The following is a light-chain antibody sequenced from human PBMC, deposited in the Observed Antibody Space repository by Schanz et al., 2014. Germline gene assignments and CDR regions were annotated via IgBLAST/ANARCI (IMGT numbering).Light chain of an antibody. V-gene: IGLV2-8*01. CDR2: DVS. CDR1: SSDVGGYNY. Sequence: QSALTQPPSASGSPGQSVAISCTGTSSDVGGYNYVSWYQQHPGKAPRLMIFDVSKRPSGVPDRFSGSKSGNTASLTVSGLQAEDEADYYCSSYEGSNXIYVFGTGTXLTVL. CDR3: SSYEGSNXIYV. J-gene: IGLJ1*01.